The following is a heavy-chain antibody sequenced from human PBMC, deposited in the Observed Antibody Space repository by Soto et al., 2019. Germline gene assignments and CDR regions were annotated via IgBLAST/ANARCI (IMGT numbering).Heavy chain of an antibody. D-gene: IGHD6-19*01. J-gene: IGHJ2*01. CDR3: ASVGSRWYDGYFDL. CDR1: GGTFSSYA. Sequence: QVQLVQSGAEVKKPGSSVKVSCKASGGTFSSYAISWVRQAPGQGLEWRGGIIPIFGTANYAQKFQGRVTXXAXEXXSTAYMELSSLRSEDRAVYYCASVGSRWYDGYFDLWGRGTLVTVSS. V-gene: IGHV1-69*12. CDR2: IIPIFGTA.